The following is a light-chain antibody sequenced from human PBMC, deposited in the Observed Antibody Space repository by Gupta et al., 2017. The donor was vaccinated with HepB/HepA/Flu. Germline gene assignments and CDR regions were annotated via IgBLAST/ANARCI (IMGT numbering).Light chain of an antibody. CDR1: QSVRSSY. Sequence: IVLTQSPCTLSSSPGERATLSCRASQSVRSSYLAWYQQKPGQAPKLLIYGVSNRATGIPDRFSGSGSGTDFTLTITRLEPEDFAVYYCQQDGSLPRTFGQGTKVEIK. CDR2: GVS. V-gene: IGKV3-20*01. CDR3: QQDGSLPRT. J-gene: IGKJ1*01.